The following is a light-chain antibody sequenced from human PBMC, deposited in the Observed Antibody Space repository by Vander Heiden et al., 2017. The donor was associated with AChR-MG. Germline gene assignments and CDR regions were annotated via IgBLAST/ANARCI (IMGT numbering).Light chain of an antibody. CDR2: QDT. CDR1: KLGDKY. J-gene: IGLJ2*01. CDR3: QAWDISTDVV. V-gene: IGLV3-1*01. Sequence: SYELTQPPSVSLSPGQTATVTCSGDKLGDKYACWYQQKPGQSPVLVIYQDTKRPSGIPERFSGSNSGTTATLTISGTQAMDEADYYCQAWDISTDVVFGGGTKLTVL.